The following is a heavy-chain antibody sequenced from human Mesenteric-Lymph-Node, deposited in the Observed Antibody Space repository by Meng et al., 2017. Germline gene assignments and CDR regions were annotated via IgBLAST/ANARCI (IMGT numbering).Heavy chain of an antibody. CDR2: IWYDGSNK. D-gene: IGHD3-10*01. Sequence: GESLKISCAASGFTFSSYGMHWVRQAPGKGLEWVAVIWYDGSNKYYADSVKGRFTISRDNSKNTLYLQMNSLRAEDTAVYYCARDTQRITMVRGSYVFARDYYYGMDVWGQGTTVTVSS. J-gene: IGHJ6*02. CDR1: GFTFSSYG. CDR3: ARDTQRITMVRGSYVFARDYYYGMDV. V-gene: IGHV3-33*01.